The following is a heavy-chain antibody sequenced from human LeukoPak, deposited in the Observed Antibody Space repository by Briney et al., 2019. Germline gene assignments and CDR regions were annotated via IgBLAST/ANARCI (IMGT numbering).Heavy chain of an antibody. CDR2: VRYDGSET. J-gene: IGHJ5*02. D-gene: IGHD3-10*01. CDR1: GFTLNDYG. Sequence: GGSLRLSCVVSGFTLNDYGIHWVRQPPGGGLEWVAFVRYDGSETYFGDSVKGRFTISRDTAKNTGNVQMNSVSPEDPAVYSCAKSSITMVDGDWFDPWGQGTLVTVSS. V-gene: IGHV3-30*02. CDR3: AKSSITMVDGDWFDP.